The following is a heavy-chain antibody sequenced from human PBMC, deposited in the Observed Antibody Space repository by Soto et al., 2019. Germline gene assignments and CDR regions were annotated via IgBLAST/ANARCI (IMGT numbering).Heavy chain of an antibody. CDR3: ASWYYYDSSGYNNWFDP. D-gene: IGHD3-22*01. J-gene: IGHJ5*02. CDR2: IIPIFGTA. Sequence: SVKVSCKASGGTFSSYAISWVRQAPGQGLEWMGGIIPIFGTANYAQKFQGRVTITADESTSTAYMELGSLRSEDTAVYYCASWYYYDSSGYNNWFDPWGQGTLVTVSS. V-gene: IGHV1-69*13. CDR1: GGTFSSYA.